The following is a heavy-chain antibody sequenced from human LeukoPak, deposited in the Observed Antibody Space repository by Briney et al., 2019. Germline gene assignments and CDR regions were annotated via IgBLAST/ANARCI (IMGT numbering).Heavy chain of an antibody. CDR2: INPNSGGT. CDR3: ARDVGYRTNGVCYIKEN. D-gene: IGHD2-8*01. J-gene: IGHJ4*02. CDR1: GYTFTGYY. V-gene: IGHV1-2*02. Sequence: ASVKVSCKASGYTFTGYYMHWVRQAPGQGLEWMGWINPNSGGTNYAQKFQGRVTMTRDTSISTAYMELSRLRSDDTAVYYCARDVGYRTNGVCYIKENWGQGTLVTVSS.